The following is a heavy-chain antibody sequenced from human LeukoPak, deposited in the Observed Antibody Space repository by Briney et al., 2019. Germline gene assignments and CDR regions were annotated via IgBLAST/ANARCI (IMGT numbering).Heavy chain of an antibody. CDR3: ARGTYWGYGSNFDH. Sequence: SETLSLTCTVSDYSISSNYYWGWIRQPPGKGLEWIGSIHHSGSTYYNPSLKSRVTISVDTSKNQFSLKLSSVTAADTAVYYCARGTYWGYGSNFDHWGQGTLVIVSS. J-gene: IGHJ4*02. V-gene: IGHV4-38-2*02. CDR1: DYSISSNYY. D-gene: IGHD3-10*01. CDR2: IHHSGST.